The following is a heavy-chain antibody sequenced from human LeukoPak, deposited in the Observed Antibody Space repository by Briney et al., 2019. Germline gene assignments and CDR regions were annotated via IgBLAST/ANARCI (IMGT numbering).Heavy chain of an antibody. V-gene: IGHV4-38-2*02. J-gene: IGHJ4*02. CDR3: ARGDLEWFGGGKIGY. CDR1: GYSISSGYY. CDR2: IYHSGST. D-gene: IGHD3-3*01. Sequence: PSETLSLTCTVSGYSISSGYYWGWIRQPPGKGLEWIGSIYHSGSTYYNPSLKSRVTISVDTSKNQFSLKLSSVTAADTAVYYCARGDLEWFGGGKIGYWGQGTLVTVSS.